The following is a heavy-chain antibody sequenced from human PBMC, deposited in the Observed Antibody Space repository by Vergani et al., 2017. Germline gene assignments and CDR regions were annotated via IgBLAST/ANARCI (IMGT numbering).Heavy chain of an antibody. CDR3: ARQVGYCSSTSCRYFDY. J-gene: IGHJ4*02. CDR2: IYPGDSDT. V-gene: IGHV5-51*01. Sequence: EVQLVQSGAEVKKPGESLKISCKGSGYSFTSYWIGWVRQMPGKGLEWMGIIYPGDSDTRYSQSFQGQVTISADKSISTAYLQWSSLKASDTTMYYCARQVGYCSSTSCRYFDYWGQGTLVTVSS. CDR1: GYSFTSYW. D-gene: IGHD2-2*01.